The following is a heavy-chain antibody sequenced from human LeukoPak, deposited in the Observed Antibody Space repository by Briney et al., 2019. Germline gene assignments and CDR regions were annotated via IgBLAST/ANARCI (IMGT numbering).Heavy chain of an antibody. Sequence: ASVKVSCKCYGYTFTVYYVHWVRQAPGQGLEWMGWMNYNSGVTNYLQNFQGRVTLTRDTSITTAYMDLSGLTSDDTAVYYCARGDFKDGYLFHYWGQGTLVTVSP. V-gene: IGHV1-2*02. D-gene: IGHD5-24*01. CDR3: ARGDFKDGYLFHY. J-gene: IGHJ4*02. CDR1: GYTFTVYY. CDR2: MNYNSGVT.